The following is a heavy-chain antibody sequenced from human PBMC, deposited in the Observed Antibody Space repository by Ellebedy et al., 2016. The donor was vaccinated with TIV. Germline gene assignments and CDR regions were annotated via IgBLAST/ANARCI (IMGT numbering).Heavy chain of an antibody. Sequence: GESLKISCAASGFSFRSYWMTWVRQAPGKGLEWVANINQDATKTFYVDSVEGRFTISRDNAKNSLYLQMNSLRAEDTAVYYCATDGSYGDYLSPAKASVMWGQGTLVSVSS. V-gene: IGHV3-7*01. CDR3: ATDGSYGDYLSPAKASVM. J-gene: IGHJ3*02. CDR1: GFSFRSYW. D-gene: IGHD4-17*01. CDR2: INQDATKT.